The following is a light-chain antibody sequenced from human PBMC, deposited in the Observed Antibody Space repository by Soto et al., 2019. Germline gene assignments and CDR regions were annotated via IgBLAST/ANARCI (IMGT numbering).Light chain of an antibody. J-gene: IGKJ1*01. Sequence: EIMMTQSPATLSVSPGERATLACRAPHTIGSHLAWYQQNPGQPPRLLVSGASTRATVIPARFTGSGAWREVFPPIISLLSEDFVIYYCRQYNNWSPTWTFGQGTKVDIK. V-gene: IGKV3-15*01. CDR1: HTIGSH. CDR2: GAS. CDR3: RQYNNWSPTWT.